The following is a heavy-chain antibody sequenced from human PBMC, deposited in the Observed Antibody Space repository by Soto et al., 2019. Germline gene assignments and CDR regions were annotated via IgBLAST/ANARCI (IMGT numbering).Heavy chain of an antibody. Sequence: PGGSLRLSCAGSGFTFNSFGMHWVRQAPGKGLEWVAVISNDGSYQYHADSVKGRFIISRDNSKNTLFLQMNGLRAEDTDVYYCAKDQRVVGATRGYIDYWGQGRLVTVSS. J-gene: IGHJ4*02. V-gene: IGHV3-30*18. CDR2: ISNDGSYQ. CDR1: GFTFNSFG. D-gene: IGHD1-26*01. CDR3: AKDQRVVGATRGYIDY.